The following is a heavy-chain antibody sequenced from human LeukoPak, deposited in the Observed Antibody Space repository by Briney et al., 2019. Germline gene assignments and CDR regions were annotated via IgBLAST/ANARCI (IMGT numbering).Heavy chain of an antibody. CDR2: INSDGSST. CDR3: AKGRIYDSSGWFDY. J-gene: IGHJ4*02. V-gene: IGHV3-74*01. Sequence: GGSLRLSCAASGFTFSSYWMHWVRQAPGKGLVWGSRINSDGSSTSYADSVRGRFTISRDNAKNTLYLQMNSLRAEDTAVYYCAKGRIYDSSGWFDYWGQGTLVTVSS. CDR1: GFTFSSYW. D-gene: IGHD3-22*01.